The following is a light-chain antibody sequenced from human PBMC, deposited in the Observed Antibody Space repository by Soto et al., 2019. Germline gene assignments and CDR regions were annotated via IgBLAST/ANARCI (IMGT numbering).Light chain of an antibody. V-gene: IGKV1-17*01. J-gene: IGKJ1*01. Sequence: DIQMTQSPSSLPASVGDRVTITCRASQGIGSNLAWYQQKPGKAPKRLIYFASTLQSGVPSRFSGSGSGAEFTLTISSLQPEDFATYYCLHHDSYPRTFGQGTKVEIK. CDR2: FAS. CDR1: QGIGSN. CDR3: LHHDSYPRT.